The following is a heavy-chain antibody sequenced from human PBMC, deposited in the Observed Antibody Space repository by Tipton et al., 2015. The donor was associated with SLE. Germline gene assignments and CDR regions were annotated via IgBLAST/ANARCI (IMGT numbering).Heavy chain of an antibody. CDR3: ARDKARDGPDY. CDR1: GFTFSSYA. V-gene: IGHV3-30-3*01. J-gene: IGHJ4*02. D-gene: IGHD5-24*01. CDR2: ISYDGSNK. Sequence: SLRLSCAASGFTFSSYAMHWVRQAPGKGLEWVAVISYDGSNKYYADSVKGRFTISRDNSKNTLYLQMNSLRAEDTAVYYCARDKARDGPDYWGQGTLVTVSS.